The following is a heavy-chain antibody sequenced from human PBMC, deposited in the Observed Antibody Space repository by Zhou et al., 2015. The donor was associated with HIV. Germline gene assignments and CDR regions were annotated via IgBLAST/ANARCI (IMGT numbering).Heavy chain of an antibody. CDR2: INAGNGNT. D-gene: IGHD2-2*01. J-gene: IGHJ5*02. V-gene: IGHV1-3*01. Sequence: QVQLVQSGAEVKKPGASVKVSCKASGYTFTSYAMHWVRQAPGQRLEWMGWINAGNGNTKYSQKFQGRVTITRDTSASTAYMELSSLRSEDTAVYYCARADQYCSSTSCYAAYRQQIDPWGQGTLVTVSS. CDR3: ARADQYCSSTSCYAAYRQQIDP. CDR1: GYTFTSYA.